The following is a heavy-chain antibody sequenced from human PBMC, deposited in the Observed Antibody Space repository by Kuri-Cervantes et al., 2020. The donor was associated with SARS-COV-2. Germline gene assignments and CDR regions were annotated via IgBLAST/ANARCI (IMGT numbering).Heavy chain of an antibody. D-gene: IGHD2-2*01. CDR2: ISYDGSNK. V-gene: IGHV3-30*03. CDR1: EFTFSSYG. Sequence: GESLKISCAASEFTFSSYGMHWVRQAPGKGLEWVAVISYDGSNKYYADSVKGRFTISRDNSKNTLYLQMNSLRAEDTAVYYCACIVVVPAADYWGQGTLVTVSS. CDR3: ACIVVVPAADY. J-gene: IGHJ4*02.